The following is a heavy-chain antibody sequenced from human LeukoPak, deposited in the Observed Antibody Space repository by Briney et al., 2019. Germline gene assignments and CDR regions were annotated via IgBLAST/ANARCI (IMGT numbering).Heavy chain of an antibody. CDR2: IYYSGST. CDR3: ARVRAKYDSSGYYYLRFFDY. J-gene: IGHJ4*02. Sequence: SETLSLTCTVSGGSISSYYWSWIRQPPGKGLAWIGYIYYSGSTNYNPSLKSRVTISVDTSKNQFSLKLSSVTAADMAVYYCARVRAKYDSSGYYYLRFFDYWGQGTLVTVSS. CDR1: GGSISSYY. V-gene: IGHV4-59*01. D-gene: IGHD3-22*01.